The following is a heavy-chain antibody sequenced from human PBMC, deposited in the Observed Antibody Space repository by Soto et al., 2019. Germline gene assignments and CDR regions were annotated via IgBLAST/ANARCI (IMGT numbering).Heavy chain of an antibody. J-gene: IGHJ6*02. CDR1: GGSISSGGYY. Sequence: QVQLQESGPGLVKPSQTLSLTCTVSGGSISSGGYYWSWIRQHPGKGLEWIGYIYYSGSTYYNPSLKSRVTISVDTSKNQFSLKQSSVTAADKAVYYCAREGEGKQLVRGDYYGMDVWGQGTTVTVSS. V-gene: IGHV4-31*03. CDR2: IYYSGST. D-gene: IGHD6-6*01. CDR3: AREGEGKQLVRGDYYGMDV.